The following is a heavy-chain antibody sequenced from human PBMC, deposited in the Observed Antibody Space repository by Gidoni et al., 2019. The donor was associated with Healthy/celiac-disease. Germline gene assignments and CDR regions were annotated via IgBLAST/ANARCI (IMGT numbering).Heavy chain of an antibody. CDR3: AKDYRYDSSGHHDY. D-gene: IGHD3-22*01. V-gene: IGHV3-23*01. J-gene: IGHJ4*02. CDR2: ISGSGGST. CDR1: GFTFSSYA. Sequence: EVQLLASGGGLVQPGGSLRLSCAASGFTFSSYAMSWVRQAPGKGLEWVSAISGSGGSTYYADAVKGRFTISRDNSKNTLYLQMNSLRAEDTAVYYCAKDYRYDSSGHHDYWGQGTLVTVSS.